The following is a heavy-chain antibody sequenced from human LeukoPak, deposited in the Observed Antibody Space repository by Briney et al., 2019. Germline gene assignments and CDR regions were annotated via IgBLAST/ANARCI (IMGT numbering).Heavy chain of an antibody. J-gene: IGHJ4*02. D-gene: IGHD3-10*01. V-gene: IGHV3-7*03. CDR1: GFTFSSYW. CDR3: AKVSSNYYGSGSYQTLDY. CDR2: INHNGNVN. Sequence: GGSLRLSCAASGFTFSSYWMNWARQAPGKGLEWVASINHNGNVNYYVDSVKGRFTISRDNSKNTLDLQMNSLRAEDTAVYYCAKVSSNYYGSGSYQTLDYWGQGTLVTVSS.